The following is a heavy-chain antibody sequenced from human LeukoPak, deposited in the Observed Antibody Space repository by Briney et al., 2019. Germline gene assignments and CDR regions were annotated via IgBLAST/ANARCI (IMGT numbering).Heavy chain of an antibody. Sequence: GGSLRLSCAASGFTFSSYWMSWVRQAPGKGLVWVSRINSDGGTTNYADYVKGRFTISRDNAKNTLYLQMNSLRAEDTAVYYCARRSSGSPPYYFDYWGQGTLVTVSS. CDR1: GFTFSSYW. D-gene: IGHD1-26*01. V-gene: IGHV3-74*01. CDR3: ARRSSGSPPYYFDY. CDR2: INSDGGTT. J-gene: IGHJ4*02.